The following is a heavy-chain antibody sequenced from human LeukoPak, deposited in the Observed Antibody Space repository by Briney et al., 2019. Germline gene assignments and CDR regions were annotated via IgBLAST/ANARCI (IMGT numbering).Heavy chain of an antibody. D-gene: IGHD6-19*01. CDR2: IYYSGST. CDR3: ARETVAGSNFDY. Sequence: SETLSLTCTVSGGSISNAGYYWSWIRQHPGKGLEWIGYIYYSGSTYYNPSLKSRVTISVDTFKNQFSLKLNSVTAADTAVYYCARETVAGSNFDYWGQGTLVTVSS. CDR1: GGSISNAGYY. J-gene: IGHJ4*02. V-gene: IGHV4-31*03.